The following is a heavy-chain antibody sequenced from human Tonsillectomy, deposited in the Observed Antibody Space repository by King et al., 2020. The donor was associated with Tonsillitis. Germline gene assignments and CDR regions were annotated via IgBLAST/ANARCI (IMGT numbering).Heavy chain of an antibody. Sequence: QLQESGPGLVKPSETLSLTCTVSGGSISNSNYFWGWIRQPPGKGLEWIGSIYYSGSTYYNPSLKSRVTISVDTSKNQFSLKLSSVTAADTAVYYCARHHLGFLEWFPITDYWGQGTLVTVSS. CDR1: GGSISNSNYF. V-gene: IGHV4-39*01. J-gene: IGHJ4*02. D-gene: IGHD3-3*01. CDR3: ARHHLGFLEWFPITDY. CDR2: IYYSGST.